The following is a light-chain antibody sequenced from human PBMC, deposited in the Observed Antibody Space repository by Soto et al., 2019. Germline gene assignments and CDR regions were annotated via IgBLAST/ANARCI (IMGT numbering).Light chain of an antibody. V-gene: IGKV3-15*01. J-gene: IGKJ4*01. Sequence: EIVMTQSPATLSVSPGERATLSCRASQSVSSNLAWYQQKPDQAPRLLIYGASTRATGGPARFSGSGSGTEFTLTISSLQSEDFAVYYCQQYHDWPLTFGGGTKVQI. CDR3: QQYHDWPLT. CDR2: GAS. CDR1: QSVSSN.